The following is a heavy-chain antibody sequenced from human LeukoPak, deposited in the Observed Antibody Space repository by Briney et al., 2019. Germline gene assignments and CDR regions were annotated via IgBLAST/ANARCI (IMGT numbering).Heavy chain of an antibody. D-gene: IGHD2-2*01. CDR1: GYTFTSYD. V-gene: IGHV1-8*03. Sequence: APVKVSCKASGYTFTSYDINWVRQATGQGLEWMGWMNPNSGNTGYAQKFQGRVTITRNTSISTAYMELSSLRSEDTAVYYCARGRKLVVVPAAPRKEYYYYMDVWGKGTTVTVSS. CDR3: ARGRKLVVVPAAPRKEYYYYMDV. J-gene: IGHJ6*03. CDR2: MNPNSGNT.